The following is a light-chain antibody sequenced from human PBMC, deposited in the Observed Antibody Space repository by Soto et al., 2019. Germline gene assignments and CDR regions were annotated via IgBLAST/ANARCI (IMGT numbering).Light chain of an antibody. Sequence: QAVVTQPPSVSVAPGQRVTIPCTGNSSNLGAGYDVHWYQQLPGTAPQLVIYGNRNRPSGVPERFSGSKSGTSASLAITGLQAEDEGDYYCQAYDYSLTASVFGGGTKVTVL. V-gene: IGLV1-40*01. CDR1: SSNLGAGYD. CDR2: GNR. CDR3: QAYDYSLTASV. J-gene: IGLJ3*02.